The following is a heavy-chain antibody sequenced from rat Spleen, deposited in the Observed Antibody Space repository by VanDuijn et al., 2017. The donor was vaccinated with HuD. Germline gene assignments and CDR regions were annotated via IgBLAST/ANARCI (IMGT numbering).Heavy chain of an antibody. J-gene: IGHJ2*01. Sequence: EVQLVETGGGLVRPGRSLKLSCAVSGFTFSDYNMAWVRQAPKKGLEWVASIRPSGDPTYYRDSVKGRFTISRDNAQGILYLQMDSLRSEDTATYYCASLGADFWGQGVMVTVSS. V-gene: IGHV5-25*01. D-gene: IGHD5-1*01. CDR3: ASLGADF. CDR2: IRPSGDPT. CDR1: GFTFSDYN.